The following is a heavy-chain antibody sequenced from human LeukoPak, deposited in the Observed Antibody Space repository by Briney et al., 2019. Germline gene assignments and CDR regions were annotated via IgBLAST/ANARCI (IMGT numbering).Heavy chain of an antibody. J-gene: IGHJ4*02. Sequence: GGSLRLSCAASGFPFSSYVMHWFRQAPGKGLEWVAIISYDGSNEYYADSVKGRFTISRDNSKNTLYLQMNSLRAEDTAVYYCAKDPTHFRVWDDYDNTRLNYWGQGTLVTVSS. D-gene: IGHD3-22*01. CDR1: GFPFSSYV. CDR3: AKDPTHFRVWDDYDNTRLNY. V-gene: IGHV3-30*04. CDR2: ISYDGSNE.